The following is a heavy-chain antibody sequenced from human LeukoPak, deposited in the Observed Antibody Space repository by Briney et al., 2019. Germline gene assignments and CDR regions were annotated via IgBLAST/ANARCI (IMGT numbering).Heavy chain of an antibody. D-gene: IGHD4-23*01. CDR3: ARLGRKTTVVPPDFDC. CDR1: GGSISSDY. V-gene: IGHV4-59*01. Sequence: SETLSLTCTVSGGSISSDYWSWVRQPPGKGLERIGYIHYSGSNNYNASLKSRVTISVDMSKNQFSLKLTSVTAADTAVYYCARLGRKTTVVPPDFDCWGQETLVTVS. J-gene: IGHJ4*02. CDR2: IHYSGSN.